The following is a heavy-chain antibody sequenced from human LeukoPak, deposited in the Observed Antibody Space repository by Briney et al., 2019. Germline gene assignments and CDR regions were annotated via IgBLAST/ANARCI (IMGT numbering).Heavy chain of an antibody. Sequence: PGGSLRLSCAASGLPFSSYWMHWVRQAPGEGLVWVSVITPDGSSTTYADSVKGRFTISRDNAKNTLYLQMNSLRAEDTAIYYCVRLGGNYEYWGQGTLVTVSS. CDR3: VRLGGNYEY. D-gene: IGHD1-26*01. CDR1: GLPFSSYW. V-gene: IGHV3-74*01. J-gene: IGHJ4*02. CDR2: ITPDGSST.